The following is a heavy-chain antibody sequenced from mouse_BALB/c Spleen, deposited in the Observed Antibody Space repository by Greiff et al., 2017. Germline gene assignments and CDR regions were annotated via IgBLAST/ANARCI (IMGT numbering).Heavy chain of an antibody. CDR3: ARFLQAMDY. D-gene: IGHD6-1*01. CDR2: IYPGNVNT. V-gene: IGHV1S56*01. Sequence: QVHVKQSGPELVKPGASVRISCKASGYTFTSYYIHWVKQRPGQGLEWIGWIYPGNVNTKYNEKFKGKATLTADKSSSTAYMQLSSLTSEDSAVYFCARFLQAMDYWGQGTSVTVSS. J-gene: IGHJ4*01. CDR1: GYTFTSYY.